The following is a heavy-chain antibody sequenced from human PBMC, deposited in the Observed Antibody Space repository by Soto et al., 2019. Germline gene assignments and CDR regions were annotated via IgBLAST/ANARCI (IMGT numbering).Heavy chain of an antibody. CDR1: GGSISSSSYY. V-gene: IGHV4-39*07. J-gene: IGHJ4*02. D-gene: IGHD3-10*01. CDR2: INHSGST. Sequence: SETLSLTCTVSGGSISSSSYYWGWIRQPPGKGLEWIGSINHSGSTYYNPSLKSRVTISVDTSKNQFSLKLSSVTAADTAVYYCASDRDYGSGSRYWAPIDYWGQGTLVTVSS. CDR3: ASDRDYGSGSRYWAPIDY.